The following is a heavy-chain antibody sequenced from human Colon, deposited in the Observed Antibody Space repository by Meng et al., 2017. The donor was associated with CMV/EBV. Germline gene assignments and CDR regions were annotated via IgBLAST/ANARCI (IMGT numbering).Heavy chain of an antibody. V-gene: IGHV4-59*11. CDR3: ARGVGHATNNSLDH. D-gene: IGHD1-1*01. CDR1: GDSLRDHY. Sequence: GSLRLSCTVSGDSLRDHYWSWIRQPPGKGLEWMGYVYYSGSATYNPSLRSRITISVDTSRNQISLKLRSVTAADTAMYFCARGVGHATNNSLDHWGQGTLVTVSS. J-gene: IGHJ4*02. CDR2: VYYSGSA.